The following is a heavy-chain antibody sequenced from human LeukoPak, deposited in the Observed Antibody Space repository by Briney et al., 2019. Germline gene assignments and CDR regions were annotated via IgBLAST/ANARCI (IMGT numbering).Heavy chain of an antibody. D-gene: IGHD6-6*01. CDR3: AKATPLAPSSPDY. Sequence: GGSLRLSCAASGFTFSSYGMSWVRQAPGKVLEWVSAISGSGGSTYYADSVKGRFTISRDNSKNTLYLQMNSLRAEDTAVYYCAKATPLAPSSPDYWGQGTLVTVSS. J-gene: IGHJ4*02. V-gene: IGHV3-23*01. CDR2: ISGSGGST. CDR1: GFTFSSYG.